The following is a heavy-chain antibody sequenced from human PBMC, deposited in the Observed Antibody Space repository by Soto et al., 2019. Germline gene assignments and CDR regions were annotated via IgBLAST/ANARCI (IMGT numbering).Heavy chain of an antibody. J-gene: IGHJ3*02. CDR3: ARDPGRGGYQLPLNDAFDI. CDR2: IWYDGSNK. V-gene: IGHV3-33*01. CDR1: GFTFSSYG. Sequence: PGGSLRLSCAASGFTFSSYGMHWVRQAPGKGLEWVAVIWYDGSNKYYADSVKGRFTISRDNSKNTLYLQMNSLRAEDTAVYYCARDPGRGGYQLPLNDAFDIWGQGTMVTVSS. D-gene: IGHD2-2*01.